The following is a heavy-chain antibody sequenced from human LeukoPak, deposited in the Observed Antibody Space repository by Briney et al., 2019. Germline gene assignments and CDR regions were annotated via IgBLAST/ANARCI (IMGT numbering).Heavy chain of an antibody. D-gene: IGHD6-13*01. Sequence: KPGGSLRLSCAASGFTFSNAWMNWVSQAPGKGPEWVGRIKSKTDGGTTDYAAPVKGRFTISRDDSKNTLYLQMNSLKTEDTAVYYCTTGSSSWYYSTDYWGQGTLVTVSS. J-gene: IGHJ4*02. V-gene: IGHV3-15*07. CDR2: IKSKTDGGTT. CDR1: GFTFSNAW. CDR3: TTGSSSWYYSTDY.